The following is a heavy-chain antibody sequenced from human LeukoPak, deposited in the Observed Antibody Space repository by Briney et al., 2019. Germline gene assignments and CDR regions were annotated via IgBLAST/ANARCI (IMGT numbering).Heavy chain of an antibody. CDR3: ARGTRLRTYYDFWSGNWFDP. V-gene: IGHV4-59*01. CDR2: IYYSGST. Sequence: SETLSLTCTVSGGSISSYYWSWIRQPPGKGLEWIGYIYYSGSTNYNPSLKSRVTISVDTSKTKFSLKLSSVTATDTAVYYYARGTRLRTYYDFWSGNWFDPWGQGTLVTVSS. CDR1: GGSISSYY. J-gene: IGHJ5*02. D-gene: IGHD3-3*01.